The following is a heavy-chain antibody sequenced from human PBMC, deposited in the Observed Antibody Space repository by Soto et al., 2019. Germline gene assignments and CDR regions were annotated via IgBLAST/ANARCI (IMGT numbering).Heavy chain of an antibody. V-gene: IGHV1-69*02. J-gene: IGHJ6*02. D-gene: IGHD2-21*01. CDR3: ARVPSPLFYGMDV. CDR1: GGTFSSHI. Sequence: QVQLVQSGAEVKKPGSSVKVSCKASGGTFSSHIISWVRQAPGQGLEWMGRIIPILGVANYAQKFQGRVTITADKSTNTAYMEPASLRSEDTAVFYCARVPSPLFYGMDVWGQGTTVTVSS. CDR2: IIPILGVA.